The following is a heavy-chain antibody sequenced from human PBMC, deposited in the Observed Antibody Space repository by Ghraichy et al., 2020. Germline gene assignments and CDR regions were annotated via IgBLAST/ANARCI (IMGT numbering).Heavy chain of an antibody. J-gene: IGHJ4*02. D-gene: IGHD1-7*01. CDR2: ISGSGGST. CDR3: AKKDWNYGGY. CDR1: GFTFSSDA. Sequence: GGSLRLSWAASGFTFSSDAMSWVRHAPRQGLEWVSAISGSGGSTYYADSVKGRFTISRDNSKNTLYLQMNSLRAEDTAVYYCAKKDWNYGGYWGQGTLVTVSS. V-gene: IGHV3-23*01.